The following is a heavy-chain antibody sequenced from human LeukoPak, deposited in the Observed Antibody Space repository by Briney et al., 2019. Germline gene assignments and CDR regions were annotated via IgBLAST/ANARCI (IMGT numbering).Heavy chain of an antibody. CDR2: IYHSGST. V-gene: IGHV4-4*02. J-gene: IGHJ3*02. D-gene: IGHD3-22*01. CDR3: ARADYYDSSGYWQGDAFDI. Sequence: ASETLSLTCTVSGGSISSSNWWSWVRQPPGKGLEWIGEIYHSGSTNYNPSLKSRVTISVDKSKNQFSLKLSSVTAADTAVYYCARADYYDSSGYWQGDAFDIWGQGTMVTVSS. CDR1: GGSISSSNW.